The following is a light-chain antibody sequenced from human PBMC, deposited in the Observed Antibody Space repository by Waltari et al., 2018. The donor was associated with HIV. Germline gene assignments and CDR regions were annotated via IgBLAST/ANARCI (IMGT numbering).Light chain of an antibody. V-gene: IGKV1-39*01. J-gene: IGKJ3*01. CDR3: QQSYGSPFT. Sequence: DIRVTQSPSSLSASVGDRVTITCRASQSISSYLNWYQQKPGTAPKLLMSAASSLQSGVPSRFSGNGSGTDSTLTISSLQPEDFATYYCQQSYGSPFTFGPGSKLHIK. CDR1: QSISSY. CDR2: AAS.